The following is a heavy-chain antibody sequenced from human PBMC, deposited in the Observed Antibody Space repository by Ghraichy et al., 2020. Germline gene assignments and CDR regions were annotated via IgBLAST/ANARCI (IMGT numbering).Heavy chain of an antibody. V-gene: IGHV4-34*01. Sequence: SETLSLTCAVYGGSFSGYYWSWIRQPPGKGLEWIGEINHSGSTNYNPSLKSRVTISVDTSKNQFSLKLSSVTAADTAVYYCARGEVLLKSENGMDVWGQGTTVTVSS. CDR2: INHSGST. J-gene: IGHJ6*02. CDR3: ARGEVLLKSENGMDV. D-gene: IGHD3-10*01. CDR1: GGSFSGYY.